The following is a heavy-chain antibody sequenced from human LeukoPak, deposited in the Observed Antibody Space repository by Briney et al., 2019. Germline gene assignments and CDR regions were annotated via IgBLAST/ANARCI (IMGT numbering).Heavy chain of an antibody. D-gene: IGHD6-13*01. CDR2: IYHSGST. V-gene: IGHV4-38-2*02. J-gene: IGHJ3*02. CDR3: ARGEVKIAAAGTEGDAFDI. CDR1: GYSISSGYY. Sequence: KPSETLSLTCTVSGYSISSGYYWGWIRQPPGKGLEWIGSIYHSGSTYYNPSLKSRVTISVDTSKNQFSLKLSSVTAADTAVYYCARGEVKIAAAGTEGDAFDIWGQGTMVTVSS.